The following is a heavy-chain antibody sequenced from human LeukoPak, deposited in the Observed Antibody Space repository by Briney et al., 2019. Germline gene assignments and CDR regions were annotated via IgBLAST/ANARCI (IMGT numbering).Heavy chain of an antibody. CDR3: AKGEYYDNWFDP. CDR1: GFTFSSYG. V-gene: IGHV3-30*02. D-gene: IGHD2/OR15-2a*01. J-gene: IGHJ5*02. Sequence: GGSLRLSCAASGFTFSSYGMHWVRQAPGKGLEWVAFIRYDGSNKYYADSVKGRFTISRDNSKNTQYLQVNSLRAEDTAVYYCAKGEYYDNWFDPWGQGTLVTVSS. CDR2: IRYDGSNK.